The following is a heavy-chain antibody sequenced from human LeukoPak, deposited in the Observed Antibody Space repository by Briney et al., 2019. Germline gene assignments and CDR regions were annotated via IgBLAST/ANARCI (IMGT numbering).Heavy chain of an antibody. CDR1: GFTFSSYA. D-gene: IGHD3-3*01. Sequence: GGSLRLSCAASGFTFSSYAMSWVRQAPGKGLEWVSAISGSGGSTYYADSVKGRFTISRDNSKNTLYLQMNSLRAEDTAVYYCAKASRITIFGVVILYFDYWGQGTLVTVSS. CDR3: AKASRITIFGVVILYFDY. V-gene: IGHV3-23*01. J-gene: IGHJ4*02. CDR2: ISGSGGST.